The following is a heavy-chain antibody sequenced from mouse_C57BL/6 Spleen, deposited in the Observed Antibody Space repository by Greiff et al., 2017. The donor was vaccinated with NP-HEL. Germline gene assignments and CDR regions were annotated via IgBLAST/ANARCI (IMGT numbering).Heavy chain of an antibody. J-gene: IGHJ3*01. CDR2: IYPGDGDT. CDR1: GYAFSSSW. Sequence: VQLVESGPELVKPGASVKISCKASGYAFSSSWMNWVKQRPGKGLEWIGRIYPGDGDTNYNGKFKGKATLTADKSSSTAYMQLSSLTSEDSAVYFCARSPYYYGSSYWFAYWGQGTLVTVSA. CDR3: ARSPYYYGSSYWFAY. V-gene: IGHV1-82*01. D-gene: IGHD1-1*01.